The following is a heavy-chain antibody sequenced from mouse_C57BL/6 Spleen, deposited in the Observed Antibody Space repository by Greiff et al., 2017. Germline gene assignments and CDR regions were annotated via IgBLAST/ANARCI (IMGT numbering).Heavy chain of an antibody. J-gene: IGHJ2*01. V-gene: IGHV1-72*01. CDR2: IDPNSGGT. D-gene: IGHD1-1*01. Sequence: VQLQQPGAELVKPGASVKLSCKASGYTFTSYWMHWVKQRPGRGLEWIGRIDPNSGGTKYNEKFKSKATLTVDKPSSTAYMQLSSLTSEDSAVYYCARESYYGSSGFDYWGQGTTLTVSS. CDR3: ARESYYGSSGFDY. CDR1: GYTFTSYW.